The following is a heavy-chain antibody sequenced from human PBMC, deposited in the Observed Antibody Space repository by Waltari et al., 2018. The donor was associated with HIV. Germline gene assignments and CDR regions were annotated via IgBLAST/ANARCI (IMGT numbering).Heavy chain of an antibody. J-gene: IGHJ4*02. CDR3: YVKPQAIRGSRV. V-gene: IGHV2-5*02. CDR1: GFSLSTSGVG. D-gene: IGHD3-10*01. CDR2: IYWDDDK. Sequence: QITLKESGPTLVKPTQTLTLTSTFSGFSLSTSGVGVGWIRQPPGKALEWLALIYWDDDKRYSPSLKSRLTITKDTSKNQVVLTMTNMDPVDTATYYCYVKPQAIRGSRVWGQGTLVTVSS.